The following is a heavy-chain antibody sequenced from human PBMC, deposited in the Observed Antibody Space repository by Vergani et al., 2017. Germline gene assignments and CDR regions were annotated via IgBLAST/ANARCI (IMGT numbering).Heavy chain of an antibody. CDR3: ARDTVTGSRYFDY. D-gene: IGHD4-11*01. J-gene: IGHJ4*02. CDR1: GFTFRNYG. CDR2: IRYEVSNT. V-gene: IGHV3-30*02. Sequence: QVQLVESGGGVVQPGGSLRLSCGASGFTFRNYGMHWVRQAPGKGLEWVTLIRYEVSNTYYSDSVKGRFTISRDKSKNTLFLQMNILRPEDTAVYYCARDTVTGSRYFDYWGQGTLVTVSS.